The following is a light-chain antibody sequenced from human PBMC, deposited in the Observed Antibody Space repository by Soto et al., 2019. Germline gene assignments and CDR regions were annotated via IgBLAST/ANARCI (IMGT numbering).Light chain of an antibody. CDR3: SSYAGSRNV. Sequence: HSALTQRPSASGSPGPSVAIACTGTSSDVGGYNYVSWYQQHPGKAPKLMIYEVNKRPSGVPDRFSGSKSGNTASLTVSGLQAEDEADYYCSSYAGSRNVFGTGTKVTVL. V-gene: IGLV2-8*01. J-gene: IGLJ1*01. CDR1: SSDVGGYNY. CDR2: EVN.